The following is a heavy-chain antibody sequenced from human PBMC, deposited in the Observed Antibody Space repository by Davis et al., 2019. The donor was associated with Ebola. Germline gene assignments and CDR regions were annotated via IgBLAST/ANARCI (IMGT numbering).Heavy chain of an antibody. Sequence: ASVKVSCKASGYTFTSYDINWVRQATGRGLEWMGWMNPNSGNTGYAQKFQGRVTMTRNTSISTAYMELSSLRSEDTAVYYCARDQSREQQLVVLIRYYGMDVWGQGTTVTVSS. CDR3: ARDQSREQQLVVLIRYYGMDV. J-gene: IGHJ6*02. CDR1: GYTFTSYD. V-gene: IGHV1-8*01. CDR2: MNPNSGNT. D-gene: IGHD6-13*01.